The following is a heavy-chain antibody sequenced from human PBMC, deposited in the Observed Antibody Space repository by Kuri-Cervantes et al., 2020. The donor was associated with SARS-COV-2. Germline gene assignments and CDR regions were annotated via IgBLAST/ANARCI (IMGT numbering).Heavy chain of an antibody. CDR1: GYSISSGYY. J-gene: IGHJ5*02. Sequence: SETLSLTCAVSGYSISSGYYWGWIRQPPGKGLEWIGSIYHSGSTYYNPSLKSRVTISVDTSKNQFSLKLSSVTAADTAVYCCARHPADPGPNWFDPWGQGTLVTVSS. CDR2: IYHSGST. CDR3: ARHPADPGPNWFDP. V-gene: IGHV4-38-2*01.